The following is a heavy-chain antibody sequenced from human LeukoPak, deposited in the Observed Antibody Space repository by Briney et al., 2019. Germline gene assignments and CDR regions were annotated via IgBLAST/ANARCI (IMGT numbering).Heavy chain of an antibody. CDR1: GYSISSGYY. J-gene: IGHJ3*02. V-gene: IGHV4-38-2*02. D-gene: IGHD3-22*01. CDR2: IYHSGST. Sequence: TSETLSLTCTVSGYSISSGYYWGWIRPPPGKGLEWIGSIYHSGSTYYNPSLKSRVTISVDTSKNQFSLKLSSVTAADTAVYYCARIRYDSSGYYYVTAFDIWGQGTMVTVSS. CDR3: ARIRYDSSGYYYVTAFDI.